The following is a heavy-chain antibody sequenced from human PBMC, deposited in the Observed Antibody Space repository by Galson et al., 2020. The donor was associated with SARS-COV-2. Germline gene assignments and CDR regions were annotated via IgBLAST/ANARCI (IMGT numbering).Heavy chain of an antibody. Sequence: ESGPTLVKPTQTLTLTCTFSGFSLTNSGVAVGWLRQPPGKALEWLALTYWNDNKRYNPSLKSRLTITKDTSKNQVVLIMTNMGPVDTATYYCAHSLLENFAWIYNWFDPWGQGILVTVSS. CDR3: AHSLLENFAWIYNWFDP. CDR2: TYWNDNK. CDR1: GFSLTNSGVA. V-gene: IGHV2-5*01. J-gene: IGHJ5*02. D-gene: IGHD3-9*01.